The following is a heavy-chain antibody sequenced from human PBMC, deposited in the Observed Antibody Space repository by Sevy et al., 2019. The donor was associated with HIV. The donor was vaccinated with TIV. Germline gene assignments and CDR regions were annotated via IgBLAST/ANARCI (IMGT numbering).Heavy chain of an antibody. V-gene: IGHV3-33*01. Sequence: GGSLRLSCAATGFTFSNYAMHWVRQAPGKGMEWVAIIWSDGAYQYHGYSVKGRFTISRDNSKNTLYLQMNNVRVEDTAVYYCARGGYYYDNAAYCALDSWGQGTLVTVSS. CDR2: IWSDGAYQ. J-gene: IGHJ4*02. CDR3: ARGGYYYDNAAYCALDS. D-gene: IGHD3-22*01. CDR1: GFTFSNYA.